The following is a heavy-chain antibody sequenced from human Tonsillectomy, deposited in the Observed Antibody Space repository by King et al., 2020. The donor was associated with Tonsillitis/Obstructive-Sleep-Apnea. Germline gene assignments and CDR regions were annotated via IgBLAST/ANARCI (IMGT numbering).Heavy chain of an antibody. CDR3: VRVAAGIYDY. J-gene: IGHJ4*02. D-gene: IGHD6-13*01. Sequence: VQLVESGGGLVQPGGSLRLSCAASGFTFSDHYMNWVRQVTGKGLEWVGRIGNKANSYTTDYAASVIGRFTISRDDSKNSLYLQMSSLKTEDTAVYYCVRVAAGIYDYWGLGTLVTVSS. CDR2: IGNKANSYTT. CDR1: GFTFSDHY. V-gene: IGHV3-72*01.